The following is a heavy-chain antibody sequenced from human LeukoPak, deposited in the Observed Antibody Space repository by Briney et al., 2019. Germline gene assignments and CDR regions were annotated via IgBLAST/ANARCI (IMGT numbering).Heavy chain of an antibody. V-gene: IGHV4-59*01. CDR3: VRRQWELQYFDL. J-gene: IGHJ2*01. Sequence: SETLSLTCTVSGGSLSSYYWSWIRQPPGKGLEWIGYIYYSGSTNHNPSLKSRVTISVDTSKNQFSLKLSSVTAADTAVYYCVRRQWELQYFDLWGRGTLVAVSS. CDR2: IYYSGST. CDR1: GGSLSSYY. D-gene: IGHD1-26*01.